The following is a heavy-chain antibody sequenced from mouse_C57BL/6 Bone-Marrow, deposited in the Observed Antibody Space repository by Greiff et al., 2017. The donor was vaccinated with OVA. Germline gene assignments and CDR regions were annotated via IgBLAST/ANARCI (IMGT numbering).Heavy chain of an antibody. CDR3: VPPDYGSSYGYFDV. D-gene: IGHD1-1*01. Sequence: QVQLQQPGAELVKPGASVKLSCKASGYTFTSYWMHWVKQRPGQGLEWIGMIHPNSGSTNYNEKFKSKATLTADKSSSTAYMQLSSLTSEDSAVYYCVPPDYGSSYGYFDVWGTGTTVTVSS. CDR2: IHPNSGST. CDR1: GYTFTSYW. J-gene: IGHJ1*03. V-gene: IGHV1-64*01.